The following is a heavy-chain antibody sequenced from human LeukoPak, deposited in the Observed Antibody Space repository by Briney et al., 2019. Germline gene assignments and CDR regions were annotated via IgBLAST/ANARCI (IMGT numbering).Heavy chain of an antibody. V-gene: IGHV4-59*01. CDR2: IYYSGST. CDR1: GGSISSYY. D-gene: IGHD6-6*01. CDR3: ARIYSGSSFEFDY. Sequence: SETLSLTCTVSGGSISSYYWSWIRQPPGKGLEWIGYIYYSGSTNYNPSLKSRVTISVDTSKNQFSLKLSSVTAADTAVYYCARIYSGSSFEFDYWGQGTLVTVSS. J-gene: IGHJ4*02.